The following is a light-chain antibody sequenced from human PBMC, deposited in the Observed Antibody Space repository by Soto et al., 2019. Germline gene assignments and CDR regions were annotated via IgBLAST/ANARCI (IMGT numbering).Light chain of an antibody. V-gene: IGKV1-9*01. CDR2: AAS. CDR1: QVISTS. CDR3: QQLFDSPIT. Sequence: DIHLTQSPSFLSPSIVEIVTITFRASQVISTSLAWYQVKSGKAPKLLIYAASTLESGVPSRFSATVSGTEFSLTITSLQPEDFATYYCQQLFDSPITFGQGTRLEIK. J-gene: IGKJ5*01.